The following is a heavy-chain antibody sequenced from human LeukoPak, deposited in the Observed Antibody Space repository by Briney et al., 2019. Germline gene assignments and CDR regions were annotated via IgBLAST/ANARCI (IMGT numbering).Heavy chain of an antibody. Sequence: PGGSLRLSCAASGFTFSSYWMSWVRQAPGKGLEWVANIKQDGSEKYYVDSVKGRFTISRDNAENSLYLQMNSLRVEDTAVYYCARERWLQGLDYWGQGTLVTVSS. J-gene: IGHJ4*02. D-gene: IGHD5-24*01. CDR3: ARERWLQGLDY. V-gene: IGHV3-7*01. CDR2: IKQDGSEK. CDR1: GFTFSSYW.